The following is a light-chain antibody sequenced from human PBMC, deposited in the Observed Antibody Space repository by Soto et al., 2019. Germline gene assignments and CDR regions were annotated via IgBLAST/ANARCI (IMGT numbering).Light chain of an antibody. V-gene: IGKV1-27*01. CDR1: QGISNY. Sequence: DIPMTQSPSSLSASVGDRVTITCRASQGISNYLAWYQQKPGKGPKLLIYAASTLQSGVPSRFSGSASGTDFTLTISSLQPEDVATYYCQTYNSAPTWTFGHGTKVEIK. CDR3: QTYNSAPTWT. J-gene: IGKJ1*01. CDR2: AAS.